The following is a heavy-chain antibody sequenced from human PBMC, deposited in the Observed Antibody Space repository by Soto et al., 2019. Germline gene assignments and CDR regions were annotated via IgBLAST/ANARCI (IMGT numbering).Heavy chain of an antibody. V-gene: IGHV1-69*05. Sequence: QVQLVQSGAEVKKPGSSVKVSCKASGGTFSSYAISWVRQAPGQGLEWMGGIIPIFGTANYAQKFQGRVTITXXEXTXXAYMELSSLRSEDTAVYYCARDRFEGTVTVHWFDPWGQGTLVTVSS. CDR3: ARDRFEGTVTVHWFDP. CDR1: GGTFSSYA. J-gene: IGHJ5*02. CDR2: IIPIFGTA. D-gene: IGHD4-17*01.